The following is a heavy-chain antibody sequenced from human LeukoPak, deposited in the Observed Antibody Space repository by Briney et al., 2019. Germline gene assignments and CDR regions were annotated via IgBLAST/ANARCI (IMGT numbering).Heavy chain of an antibody. CDR2: INHSGST. Sequence: SETLPLTCAVYGGSFSGYYWSWIRQPPGEGLEWIGEINHSGSTNYNPSLKSRVTISVDTSKNQFSLKLSSVTAADTAVYYCARAPYCTNGLCYYYGMDVWGQGTTVTVSS. J-gene: IGHJ6*02. CDR1: GGSFSGYY. D-gene: IGHD2-8*01. CDR3: ARAPYCTNGLCYYYGMDV. V-gene: IGHV4-34*01.